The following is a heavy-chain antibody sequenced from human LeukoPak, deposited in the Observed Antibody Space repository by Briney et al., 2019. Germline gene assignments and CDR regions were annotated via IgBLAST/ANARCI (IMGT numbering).Heavy chain of an antibody. J-gene: IGHJ4*02. Sequence: TGGSLRLSCAASGFTFNNYVMNWVRQAPGKGLEWVSSISGGGETTYYADSAKGRFTISRDNSQNTLYLQMNSLRAEDTAVYYCARDYADYVGYFFFDYWGQGTLVTVSS. CDR3: ARDYADYVGYFFFDY. CDR1: GFTFNNYV. D-gene: IGHD4-17*01. CDR2: ISGGGETT. V-gene: IGHV3-23*01.